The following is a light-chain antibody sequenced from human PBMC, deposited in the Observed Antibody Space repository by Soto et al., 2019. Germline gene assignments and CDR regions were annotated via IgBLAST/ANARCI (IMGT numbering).Light chain of an antibody. J-gene: IGLJ1*01. CDR3: SSYAGSNTPYV. Sequence: QSVLTQPPSASGSPGQSVTISYTGTSSDVGGYNYVSWYQQHPGKAPKLMIYEVSKRPSGVPDRFSGSKSGNTASLTVSGLQAEDEADYYCSSYAGSNTPYVFGTGTKLTVL. CDR1: SSDVGGYNY. V-gene: IGLV2-8*01. CDR2: EVS.